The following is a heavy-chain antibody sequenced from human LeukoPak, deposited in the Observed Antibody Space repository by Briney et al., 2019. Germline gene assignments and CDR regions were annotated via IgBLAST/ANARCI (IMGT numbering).Heavy chain of an antibody. J-gene: IGHJ5*02. D-gene: IGHD3-16*01. CDR1: GFTVSSNY. CDR2: IYSGGST. Sequence: GGSLRLSCAASGFTVSSNYMSWVRQAPGKGLEWVSVIYSGGSTYYADSVKGRFTISRDNSKNTLYLQMNSLRAEDTAVYYCARERGGLYNWLDPWGQGTLVTVSS. V-gene: IGHV3-53*01. CDR3: ARERGGLYNWLDP.